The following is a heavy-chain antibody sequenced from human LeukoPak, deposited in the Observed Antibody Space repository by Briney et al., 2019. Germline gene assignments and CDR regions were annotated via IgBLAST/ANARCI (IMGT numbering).Heavy chain of an antibody. CDR3: ARGSRASIAAAGSSIDY. CDR1: GFTFSSYA. Sequence: GGSLRLSCAASGFTFSSYAMHWVRQAPGKGLEWVAVISYDGSNKYYADSVKGRFTISRDNSKNTLYLQMNSLRAEDTAVYYCARGSRASIAAAGSSIDYWGQGTLVTVSS. J-gene: IGHJ4*02. D-gene: IGHD6-13*01. V-gene: IGHV3-30*04. CDR2: ISYDGSNK.